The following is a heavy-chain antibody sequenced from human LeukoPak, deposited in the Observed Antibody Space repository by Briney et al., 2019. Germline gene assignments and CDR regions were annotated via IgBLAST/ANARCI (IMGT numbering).Heavy chain of an antibody. D-gene: IGHD4-11*01. V-gene: IGHV3-30*03. Sequence: GGSLRLSCAASGFTFSSYSMNWVRQAPGKGLEWVTLISYDGSKKYYADSVKGRFTISRDNSKDTLFLQMNSLRSEDTAVYYCARDRGMTTNSFDYWGQGTLVTVSS. J-gene: IGHJ4*02. CDR2: ISYDGSKK. CDR3: ARDRGMTTNSFDY. CDR1: GFTFSSYS.